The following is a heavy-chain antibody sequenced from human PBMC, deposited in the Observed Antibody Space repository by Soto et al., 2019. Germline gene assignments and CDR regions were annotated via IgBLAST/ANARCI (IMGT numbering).Heavy chain of an antibody. V-gene: IGHV3-23*01. J-gene: IGHJ4*02. CDR2: ISGSGGST. CDR3: AKDPVYYDRVGFADY. D-gene: IGHD3-22*01. CDR1: GFTFSSYA. Sequence: GGSLRLSCAASGFTFSSYAMSWVRQAPGKGLEWVSAISGSGGSTYYVDSVKGRFTSSRDNSKNTLYLQMNRLRAEDTAVYYCAKDPVYYDRVGFADYWGQGTLVTVSS.